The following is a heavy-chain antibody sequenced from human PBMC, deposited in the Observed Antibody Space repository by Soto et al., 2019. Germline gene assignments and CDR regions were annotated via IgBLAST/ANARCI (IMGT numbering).Heavy chain of an antibody. Sequence: EVQLLESGGGLVQPGGSLRLSCAASGFTFSNYAMSWVRQAPGEGLEWVSAITGSGRNTYYTDSVEGRFAISRDNSKDTLYLQMNSLRVEDTAVYYCARGQGGSYSPPRSKDYWGQGTLVTVSS. J-gene: IGHJ4*02. D-gene: IGHD1-26*01. CDR2: ITGSGRNT. CDR1: GFTFSNYA. V-gene: IGHV3-23*01. CDR3: ARGQGGSYSPPRSKDY.